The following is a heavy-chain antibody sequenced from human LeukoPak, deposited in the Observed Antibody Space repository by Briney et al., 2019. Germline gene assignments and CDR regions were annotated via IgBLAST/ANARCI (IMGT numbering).Heavy chain of an antibody. CDR1: GFTFSSYE. D-gene: IGHD4-17*01. CDR3: AKDYPVDYGDYEEEGIAVSLIY. V-gene: IGHV3-23*01. Sequence: PGGSLRLSCAASGFTFSSYEMNWVRQAPGKGLEWVSAISGSGGSTYYADSVKGRFTISRDNSKNTLYLQMNSLRAEDTALYYCAKDYPVDYGDYEEEGIAVSLIYWGQGTLVTVSS. CDR2: ISGSGGST. J-gene: IGHJ4*02.